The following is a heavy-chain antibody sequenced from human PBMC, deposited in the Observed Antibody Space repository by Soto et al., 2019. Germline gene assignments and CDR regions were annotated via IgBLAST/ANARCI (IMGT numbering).Heavy chain of an antibody. CDR3: AKDLIAYYYDSSGYYPAFDY. Sequence: QVQLVESGGGVVQPGRSLRLSCAASGFTFSSYGMHWVRQAPGKGLEWVAIVSYDGSNKYYADSVKGRFTVSRDNSKDTLYLQRNSLRAEDTAVFYCAKDLIAYYYDSSGYYPAFDYWGQGTLVTVSS. CDR1: GFTFSSYG. V-gene: IGHV3-30*18. D-gene: IGHD3-22*01. CDR2: VSYDGSNK. J-gene: IGHJ4*02.